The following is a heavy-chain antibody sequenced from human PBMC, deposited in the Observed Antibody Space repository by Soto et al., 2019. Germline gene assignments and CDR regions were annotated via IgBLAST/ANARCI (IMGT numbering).Heavy chain of an antibody. CDR1: GFTFDDNA. D-gene: IGHD3-16*01. V-gene: IGHV3-9*01. CDR3: AISQDRGGRTTSIY. CDR2: INWKSDI. J-gene: IGHJ4*02. Sequence: PGGSLRLSCAVSGFTFDDNAMHWVRQAQEKGLEWVSGINWKSDIGYADSVKGRFTISRDNAENSLYLQMNSLRAEDTALYYCAISQDRGGRTTSIYWGQGTQVTVSS.